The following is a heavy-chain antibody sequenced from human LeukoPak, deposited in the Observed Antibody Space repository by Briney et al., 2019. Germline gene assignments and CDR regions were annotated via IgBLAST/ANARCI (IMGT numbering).Heavy chain of an antibody. Sequence: PGGSLRLSCAASGFTFSHYAMSWVRQAPGKGLEWVSGISASGDSTYYADSVKGRFTISRDNSKNTLYLQLNSLRAEDTAVYYCAKDLDGSGTYSADYWGQGTLVTVSS. CDR3: AKDLDGSGTYSADY. CDR1: GFTFSHYA. D-gene: IGHD3-10*01. V-gene: IGHV3-23*01. CDR2: ISASGDST. J-gene: IGHJ4*02.